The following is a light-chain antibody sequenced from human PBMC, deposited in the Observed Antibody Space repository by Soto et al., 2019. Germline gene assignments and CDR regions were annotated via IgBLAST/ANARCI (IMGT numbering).Light chain of an antibody. J-gene: IGKJ1*01. CDR1: QSVTNSY. Sequence: IVLTQSPGTLSLSPGERATLSCRPSQSVTNSYLAWFQQKPGQAPRLLIFGALSSATGIPDRFSGSGSGTDFTITISRLEPEDFAVYYCQQYATSPLTFGQGTKVEVK. V-gene: IGKV3-20*01. CDR3: QQYATSPLT. CDR2: GAL.